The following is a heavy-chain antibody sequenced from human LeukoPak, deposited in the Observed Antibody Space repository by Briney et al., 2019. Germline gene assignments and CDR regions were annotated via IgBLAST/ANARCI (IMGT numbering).Heavy chain of an antibody. Sequence: SETLSLTCTVSGGSVSSSSYYWGWIRQPPMKGLEWIGSIYYSGSTEYNLSLKSRVTISVDRSMNQFSLKLSSVTVADTAVYYCATIYGDYSDFDSWGQGTLVTVSS. CDR3: ATIYGDYSDFDS. CDR2: IYYSGST. CDR1: GGSVSSSSYY. D-gene: IGHD4-17*01. J-gene: IGHJ4*02. V-gene: IGHV4-39*07.